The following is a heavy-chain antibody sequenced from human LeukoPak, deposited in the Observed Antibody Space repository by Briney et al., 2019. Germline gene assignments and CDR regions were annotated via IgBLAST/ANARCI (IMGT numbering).Heavy chain of an antibody. Sequence: SETLSLTCTVSGGSISSYYWSWIRQPPGKGLEWIGNIYDRGSTKYNPSLKSRVTISVDTSKNQFSLRLSSVTAADTAVYYCARDNVAVPGGDYWGQGTLVTVSS. V-gene: IGHV4-59*01. D-gene: IGHD6-19*01. J-gene: IGHJ4*02. CDR3: ARDNVAVPGGDY. CDR1: GGSISSYY. CDR2: IYDRGST.